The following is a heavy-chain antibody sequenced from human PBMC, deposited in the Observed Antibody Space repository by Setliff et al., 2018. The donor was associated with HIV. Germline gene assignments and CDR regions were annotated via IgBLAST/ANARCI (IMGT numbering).Heavy chain of an antibody. D-gene: IGHD6-13*01. CDR1: GDSISSSIFY. Sequence: PSETLSLTCAVSGDSISSSIFYWGWIRQPPGKGLEWIGSVYYGGSTYYNPSLKSRVTISVDTSKNQFSLKLSSVTAADTAVYYCARGFRGYSSILSYFDYWGQGTLVTVSS. V-gene: IGHV4-39*07. J-gene: IGHJ4*02. CDR3: ARGFRGYSSILSYFDY. CDR2: VYYGGST.